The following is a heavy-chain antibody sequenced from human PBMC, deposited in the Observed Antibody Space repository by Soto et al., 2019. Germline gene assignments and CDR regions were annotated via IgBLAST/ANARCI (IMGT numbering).Heavy chain of an antibody. CDR3: ARDGGYCSSTSCETFYYYYGMDV. D-gene: IGHD2-2*01. Sequence: SETLSLTCTVSGGSVSSGSYYWSWILQPPGKGLELILYIYYSGSTNYNPSLKSRVTISVDTAKNQFSLKLSSVTAADTAVYYCARDGGYCSSTSCETFYYYYGMDVWGQGTTVTVSS. CDR2: IYYSGST. CDR1: GGSVSSGSYY. J-gene: IGHJ6*02. V-gene: IGHV4-61*01.